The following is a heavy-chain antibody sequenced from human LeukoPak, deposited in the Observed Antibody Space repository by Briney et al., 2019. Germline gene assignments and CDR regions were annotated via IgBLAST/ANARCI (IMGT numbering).Heavy chain of an antibody. V-gene: IGHV4-59*08. CDR3: ARGVSSGSDY. Sequence: SETLSLTCTVSGGSISSYYWSWIRQPPGKGLEWIGYISYSGSTNYNPSLKSRVTISVGTSKNQFSLKLSSVTAADSAVYYCARGVSSGSDYWGQGTLVTVSS. J-gene: IGHJ4*02. D-gene: IGHD3-10*01. CDR2: ISYSGST. CDR1: GGSISSYY.